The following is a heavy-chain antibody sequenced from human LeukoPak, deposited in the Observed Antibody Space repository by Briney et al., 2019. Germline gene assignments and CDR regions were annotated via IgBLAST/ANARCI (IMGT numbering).Heavy chain of an antibody. D-gene: IGHD2-2*01. Sequence: PSQTLSLTCAVSGDSITSGGYSWSWLRQPPGKGLEWIGYIYHTGITYYSPSLKSRVTISVDRSENQFSLNLSSVTAADTAVYYCARGTPTAMNRYFDYWGQGTLVAVSS. CDR1: GDSITSGGYS. V-gene: IGHV4-30-2*01. J-gene: IGHJ4*02. CDR2: IYHTGIT. CDR3: ARGTPTAMNRYFDY.